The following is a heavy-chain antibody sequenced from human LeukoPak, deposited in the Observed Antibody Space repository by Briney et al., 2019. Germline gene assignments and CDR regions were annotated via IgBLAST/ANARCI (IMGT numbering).Heavy chain of an antibody. V-gene: IGHV1-24*01. CDR2: FDPEDGET. Sequence: ASVKVSCKVSGYTLSELSMHWVRQAPGKGLEWMGGFDPEDGETIYAQKFQGRVTMTEDTSTDTAYMELSSLRSEDTAVYYCATSIYIVGATLVDYWGQGTLVTVSS. CDR1: GYTLSELS. D-gene: IGHD1-26*01. J-gene: IGHJ4*02. CDR3: ATSIYIVGATLVDY.